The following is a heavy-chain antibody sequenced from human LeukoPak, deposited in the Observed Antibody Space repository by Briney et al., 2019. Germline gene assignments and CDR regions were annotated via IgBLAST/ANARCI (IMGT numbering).Heavy chain of an antibody. V-gene: IGHV3-11*01. D-gene: IGHD3-22*01. CDR3: ARDYAGDTSGLVLDY. Sequence: NAGGSLRLSCAASGFTFTDYYMSWIRQAPGKGLEWISYISPTGSRIYYTDSVKGRFTISRDNAKKSLILQMNSLRADDTAVYYCARDYAGDTSGLVLDYWGQGTLVTVSS. CDR2: ISPTGSRI. J-gene: IGHJ4*02. CDR1: GFTFTDYY.